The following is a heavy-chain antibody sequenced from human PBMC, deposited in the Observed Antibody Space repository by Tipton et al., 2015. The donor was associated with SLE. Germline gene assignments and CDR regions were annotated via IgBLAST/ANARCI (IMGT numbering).Heavy chain of an antibody. CDR1: GGSVNTHY. V-gene: IGHV4-4*07. J-gene: IGHJ3*02. Sequence: TLSLTCSVSGGSVNTHYWNWFRQPAGKGLEWIGCIFTTGSTHYNPPLKSRVTMSVDTSKNQFSLKLNSVTAADTAVYYCVRDLPRNYDPDPFDIWDQATMVTVSS. D-gene: IGHD3-22*01. CDR2: IFTTGST. CDR3: VRDLPRNYDPDPFDI.